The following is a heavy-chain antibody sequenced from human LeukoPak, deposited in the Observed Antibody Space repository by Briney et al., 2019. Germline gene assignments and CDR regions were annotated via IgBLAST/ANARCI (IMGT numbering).Heavy chain of an antibody. D-gene: IGHD6-13*01. CDR2: INHSGST. CDR1: GGSFSGYY. V-gene: IGHV4-34*01. Sequence: RSSETLSLTCAVYGGSFSGYYWSWIRQPPGKGLEWIGEINHSGSTNYNPSLKSRVTISVDTSKNQFSLKLSSVTAADTAVYYCARGIAAAGKHFDYRGQGTLVTVSS. J-gene: IGHJ4*02. CDR3: ARGIAAAGKHFDY.